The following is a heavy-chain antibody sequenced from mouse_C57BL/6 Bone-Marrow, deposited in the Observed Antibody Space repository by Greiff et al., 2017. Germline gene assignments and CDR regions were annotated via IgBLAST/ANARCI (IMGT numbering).Heavy chain of an antibody. CDR2: IDPSDSYT. CDR3: ARSYPDY. J-gene: IGHJ2*01. V-gene: IGHV1-69*01. Sequence: QVQLKQPGAELVMPGASVKLSCTASGYTFTSYWMHWVKQRPGQGLEWIGEIDPSDSYTNYNQKFKGKSTLTVDKSSSTAYMQLSSLTSEDSAVYYYARSYPDYWGQGTTLTVSS. D-gene: IGHD2-12*01. CDR1: GYTFTSYW.